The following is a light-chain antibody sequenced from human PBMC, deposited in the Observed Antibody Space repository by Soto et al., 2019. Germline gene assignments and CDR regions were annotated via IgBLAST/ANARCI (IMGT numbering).Light chain of an antibody. CDR3: QQYNGYSIT. CDR2: KAS. V-gene: IGKV1-5*03. J-gene: IGKJ5*01. CDR1: QRISVW. Sequence: DIQMTQSPSTLSASIGDRVTITCRASQRISVWLAWYQQKPGKAPKLLIHKASTLETGVPSRFNGSGSGAEFTLTISSLQPDDFATYYCQQYNGYSITFAQGTRLEIK.